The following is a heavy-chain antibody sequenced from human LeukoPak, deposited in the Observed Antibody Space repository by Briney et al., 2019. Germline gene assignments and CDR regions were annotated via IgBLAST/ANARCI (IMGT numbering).Heavy chain of an antibody. V-gene: IGHV3-23*01. CDR1: GFTFSSYA. CDR2: ISGSGGST. CDR3: AKDPQGGSGSYYTHYFDY. J-gene: IGHJ4*02. D-gene: IGHD3-10*01. Sequence: GGSLTLSCAASGFTFSSYAMSWVRQAPGKGLEWVSAISGSGGSTYYADSVKGRFTISRDNSKNTLYLQMNSLRAEDTAVYYCAKDPQGGSGSYYTHYFDYWGQGTLVTVSS.